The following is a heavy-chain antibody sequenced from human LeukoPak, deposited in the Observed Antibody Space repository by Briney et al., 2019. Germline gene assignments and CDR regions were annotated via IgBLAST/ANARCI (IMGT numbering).Heavy chain of an antibody. CDR3: ARFRKYYYDSSGYYKAFDI. CDR1: GGSFSGYY. Sequence: SETLSLTCAVYGGSFSGYYWSWIRQPPGKGLEWVGEINHSGSTNYNPSRKSRVTISVDTSKNQFSLKLSSVTAADTAVYYCARFRKYYYDSSGYYKAFDIWGQGTMVTVSS. CDR2: INHSGST. D-gene: IGHD3-22*01. J-gene: IGHJ3*02. V-gene: IGHV4-34*01.